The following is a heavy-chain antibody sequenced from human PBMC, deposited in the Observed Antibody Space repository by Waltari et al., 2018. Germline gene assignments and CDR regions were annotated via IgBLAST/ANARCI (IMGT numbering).Heavy chain of an antibody. CDR3: ARDAAAGTLLHY. J-gene: IGHJ4*02. CDR1: GGTFSSYA. D-gene: IGHD6-13*01. Sequence: SCKASGGTFSSYAISWVRQAPGQGLEWMGGIIPIFGTANYAQKFQGRVTITADESTSTAYMELSSLRSEDTAVYYCARDAAAGTLLHYWGQGTLVTVSS. CDR2: IIPIFGTA. V-gene: IGHV1-69*01.